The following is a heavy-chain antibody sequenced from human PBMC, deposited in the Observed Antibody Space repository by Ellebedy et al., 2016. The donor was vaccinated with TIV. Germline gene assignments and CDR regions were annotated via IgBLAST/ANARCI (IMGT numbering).Heavy chain of an antibody. CDR3: ARDEKPPPIAAAGDYYSYGMDV. V-gene: IGHV3-33*01. CDR1: RLTFSSYG. CDR2: IRYDGSNK. D-gene: IGHD6-13*01. Sequence: PGGSLRLSCAASRLTFSSYGMHGVRQAPGKGLEWVAVIRYDGSNKYSADSVKGRFTISRDNSKNTLYLQMNSLRAEDKAVYYCARDEKPPPIAAAGDYYSYGMDVWGQGTTVTVSS. J-gene: IGHJ6*02.